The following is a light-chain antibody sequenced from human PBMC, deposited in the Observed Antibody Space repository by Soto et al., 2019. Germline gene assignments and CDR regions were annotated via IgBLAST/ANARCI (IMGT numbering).Light chain of an antibody. J-gene: IGKJ1*01. CDR1: QSVSSNY. CDR2: GAS. V-gene: IGKV3-20*01. Sequence: EIVLTQSPGTPSLSPGERATLSCRASQSVSSNYLAWYQQKPGQAPRLLIFGASSGASGIPDRFSGSGSGTDFTLTIGRLEPEDFAVYYCQQYGRSPATFGQGTKVEIK. CDR3: QQYGRSPAT.